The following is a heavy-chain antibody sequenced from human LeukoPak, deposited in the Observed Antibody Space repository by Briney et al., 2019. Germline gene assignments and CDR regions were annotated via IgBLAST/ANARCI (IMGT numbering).Heavy chain of an antibody. CDR1: GFTFSSYA. D-gene: IGHD3-22*01. J-gene: IGHJ3*02. V-gene: IGHV3-30-3*01. CDR2: ISYDGSNK. Sequence: GRSLRLSCAASGFTFSSYAMHWVRQAPGKGLEWVAVISYDGSNKYYADSVKGRFTISRDNSKNSLYLQMNSLRAEDTAVYYCARPKVYDSSVGAFDIWGQGTMVTVSS. CDR3: ARPKVYDSSVGAFDI.